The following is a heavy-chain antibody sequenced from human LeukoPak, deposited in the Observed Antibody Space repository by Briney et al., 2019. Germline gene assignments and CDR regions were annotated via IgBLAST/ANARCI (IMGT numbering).Heavy chain of an antibody. CDR1: GGSFSGYY. V-gene: IGHV4-34*01. J-gene: IGHJ5*02. D-gene: IGHD5-12*01. Sequence: SETLSLSCAVYGGSFSGYYWSWIRQPPGKGLEWIGEINHSGSTNYNPSLKSRVTISVDTSKNQCSLKLSSVTAADTAVYYCARDAESWLRWFDPWGQGTLVTVSS. CDR3: ARDAESWLRWFDP. CDR2: INHSGST.